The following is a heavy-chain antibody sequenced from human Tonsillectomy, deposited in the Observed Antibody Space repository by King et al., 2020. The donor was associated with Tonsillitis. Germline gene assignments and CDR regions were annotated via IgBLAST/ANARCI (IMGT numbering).Heavy chain of an antibody. D-gene: IGHD2-2*01. V-gene: IGHV3-23*04. CDR3: AKGGYCSSTNCPPDY. J-gene: IGHJ4*02. Sequence: VQLVESGGNLVQPGGSLRLSCAASGFTFSSYAMSWGRQVPGKGLEWVSTISGSGVTPYYADSVGGRFTISRDNSKNTLYLQMNSLRAEDTAVYYCAKGGYCSSTNCPPDYWGQGTLVTVSS. CDR1: GFTFSSYA. CDR2: ISGSGVTP.